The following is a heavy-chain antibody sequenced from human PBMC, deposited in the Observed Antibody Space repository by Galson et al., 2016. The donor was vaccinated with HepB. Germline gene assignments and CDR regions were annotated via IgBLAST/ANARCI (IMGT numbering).Heavy chain of an antibody. V-gene: IGHV3-11*01. CDR2: ISTSGTFI. CDR3: ARSHHSSRPAGSPALFRSLEWRNGVMGV. CDR1: GFTFSDYY. J-gene: IGHJ6*04. Sequence: SLRLSCAASGFTFSDYYMSWIRQAPGKGLEWVSYISTSGTFIYYADSLKGRFTISRDNTNNSLFLQMNSLRAEDTAIYYCARSHHSSRPAGSPALFRSLEWRNGVMGVWGKGTTVTVSS. D-gene: IGHD3-3*01.